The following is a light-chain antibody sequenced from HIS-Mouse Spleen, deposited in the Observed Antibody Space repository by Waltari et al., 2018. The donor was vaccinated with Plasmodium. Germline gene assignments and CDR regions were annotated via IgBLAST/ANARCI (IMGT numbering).Light chain of an antibody. J-gene: IGKJ3*01. CDR2: DAS. Sequence: DIQMTQSPSSLSASVGDRVTITCQASQDISNYLNWYQQKPGKAPKLLIYDASNLETGVPSRFNGSGAGTDFTFTISSLQPEDIATYYCRQYDNLPPAFTFGPGTKVDIK. V-gene: IGKV1-33*01. CDR3: RQYDNLPPAFT. CDR1: QDISNY.